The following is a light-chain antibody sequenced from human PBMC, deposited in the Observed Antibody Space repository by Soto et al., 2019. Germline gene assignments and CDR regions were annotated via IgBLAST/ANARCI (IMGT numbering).Light chain of an antibody. CDR3: QQYGSSSWA. J-gene: IGKJ1*01. CDR2: GAS. CDR1: QSVSSSY. V-gene: IGKV3-20*01. Sequence: ENVLTHAPGPPSFFSRGKDPPPLRGSQSVSSSYLAWYQQKFGQAPRLLIYGASSRATGIPDRFSGSGSGTDFTLTISRLEPEDFAVYYCQQYGSSSWAFGQGTRWIS.